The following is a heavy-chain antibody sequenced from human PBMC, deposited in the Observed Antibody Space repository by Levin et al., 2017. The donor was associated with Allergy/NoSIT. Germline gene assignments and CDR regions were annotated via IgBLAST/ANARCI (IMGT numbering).Heavy chain of an antibody. Sequence: SETLSLTCTVSGGSISSDLYYWGWIRQPPGKGLEWVGTISYSGITYYNPSLKSRVTISVDTSNNQFSLRLNSVTAADAAVYFCARLSSTNFDPWGQGTLVTVSS. CDR1: GGSISSDLYY. J-gene: IGHJ5*02. V-gene: IGHV4-39*01. CDR2: ISYSGIT. D-gene: IGHD1-14*01. CDR3: ARLSSTNFDP.